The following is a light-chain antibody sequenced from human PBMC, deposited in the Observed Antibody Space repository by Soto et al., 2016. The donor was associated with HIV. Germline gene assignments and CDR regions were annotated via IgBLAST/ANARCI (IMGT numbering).Light chain of an antibody. J-gene: IGKJ1*01. CDR3: QQYNSVPWT. V-gene: IGKV1-NL1*01. CDR1: QGIGNS. CDR2: AAS. Sequence: DIQMTQSPSSLSASVGDTVTVTCRASQGIGNSLAWYQKKPGQAPKLLLYAASRLENGVPSRFSGSGSGTDYTLTISSLQPEDVGTYYCQQYNSVPWTFGQGT.